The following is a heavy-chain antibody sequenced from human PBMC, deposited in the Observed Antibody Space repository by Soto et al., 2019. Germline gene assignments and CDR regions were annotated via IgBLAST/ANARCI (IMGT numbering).Heavy chain of an antibody. D-gene: IGHD6-6*01. Sequence: SETLSLTCAVSGGSISSGGYSWSWIRQPPGKGLEWIGYIYHSGSTYYNPSLKSRVTISVDRSKNQFSLKLSSVTAADTAVYYCARSWYGSSSDRRREAYYYYGMDVWGQGTTVTVSS. J-gene: IGHJ6*02. CDR3: ARSWYGSSSDRRREAYYYYGMDV. CDR2: IYHSGST. V-gene: IGHV4-30-2*01. CDR1: GGSISSGGYS.